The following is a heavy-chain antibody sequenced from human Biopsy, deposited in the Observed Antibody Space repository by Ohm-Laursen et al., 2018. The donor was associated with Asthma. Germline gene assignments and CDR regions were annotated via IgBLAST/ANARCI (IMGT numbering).Heavy chain of an antibody. CDR3: ARKAGSCISRTCYSLDF. CDR1: GGTFNTYV. V-gene: IGHV1-69*13. Sequence: ASVKVSCKSLGGTFNTYVIGWARQAPEQGLEWMGGINSVFGTTTYPQKFQDRVTITADDSTSTVYMELSSLRSEDTAVYYCARKAGSCISRTCYSLDFWGQGTLVTVSS. D-gene: IGHD2-2*01. J-gene: IGHJ4*02. CDR2: INSVFGTT.